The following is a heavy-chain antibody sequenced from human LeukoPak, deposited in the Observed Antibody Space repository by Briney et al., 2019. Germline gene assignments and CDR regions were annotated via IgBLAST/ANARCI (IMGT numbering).Heavy chain of an antibody. V-gene: IGHV3-48*03. D-gene: IGHD3-16*02. Sequence: GGSLRLSCAASGFTFSSYEMTWVRQAPGKGVEWVSYISSSGSTIYYADSVKGRFTISRDNAKNSLYLQMNSLRAEDTAVYYCARGAYDYVWGSYRPAYYFDYWGQGTLVTVSS. J-gene: IGHJ4*02. CDR1: GFTFSSYE. CDR2: ISSSGSTI. CDR3: ARGAYDYVWGSYRPAYYFDY.